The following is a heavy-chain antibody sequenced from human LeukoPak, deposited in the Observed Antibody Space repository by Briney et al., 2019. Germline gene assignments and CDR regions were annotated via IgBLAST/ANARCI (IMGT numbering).Heavy chain of an antibody. CDR1: GDSISSSY. J-gene: IGHJ4*02. CDR3: AGYGSGSYYKAFDF. Sequence: SETLSLTCTVSGDSISSSYWSWIRQPPGKGLEWIGYVYYTGSSYYNPSLKSRATTSIDMSKNQFSLKLTSMTAADTAVYYCAGYGSGSYYKAFDFWGQGILVTVSS. CDR2: VYYTGSS. D-gene: IGHD3-10*01. V-gene: IGHV4-59*01.